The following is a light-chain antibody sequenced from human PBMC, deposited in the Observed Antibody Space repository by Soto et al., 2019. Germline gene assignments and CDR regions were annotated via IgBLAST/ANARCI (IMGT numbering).Light chain of an antibody. CDR3: QQRSNWPPLT. J-gene: IGKJ4*01. V-gene: IGKV3-11*01. CDR2: DAS. CDR1: QSVSNN. Sequence: EIVLTQSPATLSLSPGERATLSCRASQSVSNNLAWYQQKPGQAPRLLIYDASNMATGIPARLSGSGSGTDFTLTISSLEPEDFAVYYCQQRSNWPPLTFGGGIKVEIK.